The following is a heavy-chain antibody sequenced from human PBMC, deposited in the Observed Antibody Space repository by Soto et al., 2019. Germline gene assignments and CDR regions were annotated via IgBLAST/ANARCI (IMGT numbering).Heavy chain of an antibody. CDR1: GYTLTSYG. CDR3: AREGFDYSNGKIDY. J-gene: IGHJ4*02. Sequence: ASVKGSCKASGYTLTSYGIGWVRQDPGQGLEWMGWISAYNGNTNYAQKLQGRVTMTTDTSTSTAYMELRSLRSDDTAVYYCAREGFDYSNGKIDYWGQGTLVTVSS. D-gene: IGHD4-4*01. V-gene: IGHV1-18*01. CDR2: ISAYNGNT.